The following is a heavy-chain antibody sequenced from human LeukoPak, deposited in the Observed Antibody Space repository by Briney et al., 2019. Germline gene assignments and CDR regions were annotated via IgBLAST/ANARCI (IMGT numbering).Heavy chain of an antibody. Sequence: PGRSLRLSCTASGFTFGDYAMSWVRQAPGKGLEWVANIKQDGSEKYYVDSVKGRFTISRDNAKNSLYLQMNSLRAEDTAVYYCAREDSSGYYFDYWGQGTLVTVSS. J-gene: IGHJ4*02. D-gene: IGHD3-22*01. CDR1: GFTFGDYA. V-gene: IGHV3-7*01. CDR3: AREDSSGYYFDY. CDR2: IKQDGSEK.